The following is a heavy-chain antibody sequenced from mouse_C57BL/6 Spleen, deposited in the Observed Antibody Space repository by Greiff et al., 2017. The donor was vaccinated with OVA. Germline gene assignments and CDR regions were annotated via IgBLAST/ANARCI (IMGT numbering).Heavy chain of an antibody. V-gene: IGHV1-59*01. CDR1: GYTFTSYW. J-gene: IGHJ4*01. CDR3: ARRGVVATDYAMDY. D-gene: IGHD1-1*01. CDR2: IDPSDSYT. Sequence: VQLQQSGAELVRPGTSVKLSCKASGYTFTSYWMHWVKQRPGQGLEWIGVIDPSDSYTNYNQKFKGKATLTVDTSSSTAYMQLSSLTSEDSAVYYCARRGVVATDYAMDYWGQGTSVTVSS.